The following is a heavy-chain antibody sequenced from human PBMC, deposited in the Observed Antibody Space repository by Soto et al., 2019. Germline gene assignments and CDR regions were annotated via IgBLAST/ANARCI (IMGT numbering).Heavy chain of an antibody. J-gene: IGHJ1*01. D-gene: IGHD6-19*01. CDR1: GFTFSSYA. CDR2: ISGSGGST. CDR3: AKDGEQWLVPPHFQH. Sequence: GGSLRLSCAASGFTFSSYAMSWVRQAPGKGLEWASAISGSGGSTYYADSVKGRFTISRDNSKNTLYLQMNSLRAEDTAVYYCAKDGEQWLVPPHFQHWGQGTLVTVSS. V-gene: IGHV3-23*01.